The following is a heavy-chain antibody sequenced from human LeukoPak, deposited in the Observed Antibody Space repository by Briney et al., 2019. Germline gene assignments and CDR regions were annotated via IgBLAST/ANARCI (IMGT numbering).Heavy chain of an antibody. J-gene: IGHJ3*02. V-gene: IGHV1-2*02. CDR2: INPNSGGT. Sequence: ASVNVSCKASGYTFTAYYIHWVRQAPGQGLEWMGWINPNSGGTNYALKFRGRVTMTRDTSISTASMELSRLISDDTAVYYCARPQDHGGNVENFNIWGQGTMVTVSS. D-gene: IGHD4-23*01. CDR1: GYTFTAYY. CDR3: ARPQDHGGNVENFNI.